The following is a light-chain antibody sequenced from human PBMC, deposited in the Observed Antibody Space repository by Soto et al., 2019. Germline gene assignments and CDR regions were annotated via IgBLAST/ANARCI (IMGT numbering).Light chain of an antibody. CDR1: QSVSSSY. V-gene: IGKV3-20*01. CDR2: GAS. J-gene: IGKJ2*01. CDR3: QQYGSSPYT. Sequence: EIVLTQSPGTLSLSPGERAILSCRASQSVSSSYLAWYQQKPGQAPRLLIYGASSRATGIPDRFSGSGSGTDFTLTISRLEPEDFAVYYCQQYGSSPYTFGQWTKLEIK.